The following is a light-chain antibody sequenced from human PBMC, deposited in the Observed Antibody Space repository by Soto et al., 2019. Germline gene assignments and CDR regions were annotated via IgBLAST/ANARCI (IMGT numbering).Light chain of an antibody. V-gene: IGKV3-20*01. CDR1: QSVSSSY. CDR3: QQYGRSLWT. J-gene: IGKJ1*01. Sequence: EIVLTQSPGTLSLSPGERATLSCRASQSVSSSYLAWYQQQPGQAPMLLIYRASTRATVIPDRFSGSGSGTDFTLTILRLEPEEFEVYYCQQYGRSLWTFGQGTKVEIK. CDR2: RAS.